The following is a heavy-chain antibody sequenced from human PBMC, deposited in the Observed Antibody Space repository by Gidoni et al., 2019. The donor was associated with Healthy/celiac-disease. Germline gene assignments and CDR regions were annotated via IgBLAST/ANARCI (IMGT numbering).Heavy chain of an antibody. CDR1: GGSISSSNW. CDR2: IYHSGST. D-gene: IGHD3-22*01. CDR3: ARDPGYYYDSSGRPPPDYYYYYGMDV. Sequence: QVQLQESGPGLVKPSGTLSLTCAVSGGSISSSNWWSWVRQPPGKGLEWIGEIYHSGSTNYNPSLKSRVTISVDKSKNQFSLKLSSVTAADTAVYYCARDPGYYYDSSGRPPPDYYYYYGMDVWGQGTTVTVSS. J-gene: IGHJ6*02. V-gene: IGHV4-4*02.